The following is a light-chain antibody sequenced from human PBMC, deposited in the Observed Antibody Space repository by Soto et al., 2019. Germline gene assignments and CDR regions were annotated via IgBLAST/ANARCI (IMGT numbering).Light chain of an antibody. CDR3: MQALQPPGT. CDR2: LGS. V-gene: IGKV2-28*01. CDR1: QSLLHSNGYNY. J-gene: IGKJ2*02. Sequence: DIVMTQSPLSLPVTPGEPASISCRSSQSLLHSNGYNYLDWYLQKPGQSPQLLIYLGSNRASGVPYRFSGSGSGTDFTLKISRVEAEDVGVYYCMQALQPPGTFGQVTKLEIK.